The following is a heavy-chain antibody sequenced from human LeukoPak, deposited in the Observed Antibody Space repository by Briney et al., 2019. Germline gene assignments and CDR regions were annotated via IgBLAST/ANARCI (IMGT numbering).Heavy chain of an antibody. CDR2: IYYSGST. V-gene: IGHV4-39*07. D-gene: IGHD4-17*01. Sequence: SETLSLTCTVSGGSISSSSYYWGWIRQPPGKGLEWIGSIYYSGSTYYNPSLKSRVTISVDTSKNQFSLKLSSVTAADTAVYYCARGGRYGDYRLDYWGQGTLVTVSS. J-gene: IGHJ4*02. CDR3: ARGGRYGDYRLDY. CDR1: GGSISSSSYY.